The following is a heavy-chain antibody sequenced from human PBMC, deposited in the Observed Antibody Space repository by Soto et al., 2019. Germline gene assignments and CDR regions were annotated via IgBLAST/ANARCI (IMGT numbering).Heavy chain of an antibody. CDR3: ARTKYYYDTTAYIFDY. CDR2: IYHSGGP. CDR1: GGSISSGDY. V-gene: IGHV4-30-4*01. Sequence: PSETLSLTCTVSGGSISSGDYWSWIRQPPGKGLEWIGYIYHSGGPYYNPSLNSRATMSVDTSQNQFSLKLSSVSAADKAVYYCARTKYYYDTTAYIFDYWGQGALVTVSS. J-gene: IGHJ4*02. D-gene: IGHD3-22*01.